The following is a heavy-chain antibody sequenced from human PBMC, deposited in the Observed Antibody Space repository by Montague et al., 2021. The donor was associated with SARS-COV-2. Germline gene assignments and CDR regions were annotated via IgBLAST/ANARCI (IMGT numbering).Heavy chain of an antibody. J-gene: IGHJ5*02. CDR2: IWYDGSNK. V-gene: IGHV3-33*06. CDR3: AKVQRITMVRGVIFHWFDP. D-gene: IGHD3-10*01. Sequence: SLRLSCAASGFTFSSYGMHWVRQAPGKGLEWVAVIWYDGSNKYYADSVKGRFTISRDNSKNTLYLQMNSLRAEDTAVYYCAKVQRITMVRGVIFHWFDPWGQGTLVTVSS. CDR1: GFTFSSYG.